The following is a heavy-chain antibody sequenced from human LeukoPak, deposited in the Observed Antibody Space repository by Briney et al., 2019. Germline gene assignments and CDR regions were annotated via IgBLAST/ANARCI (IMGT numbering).Heavy chain of an antibody. V-gene: IGHV3-23*01. J-gene: IGHJ5*02. CDR3: AKKVNYYDTSDPGGWFDP. CDR1: GFTFSSYA. CDR2: ISGSGGST. D-gene: IGHD3-22*01. Sequence: GGSLRLSCAASGFTFSSYAMSWVRQAPGKGLEWVSTISGSGGSTYSADSVKGRFTISRDNSKNTLYLQMNGLRAEDTAVYFCAKKVNYYDTSDPGGWFDPWGQGTLVTVSS.